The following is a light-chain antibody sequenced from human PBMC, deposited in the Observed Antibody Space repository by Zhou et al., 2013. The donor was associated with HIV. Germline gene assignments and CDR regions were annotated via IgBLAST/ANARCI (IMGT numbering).Light chain of an antibody. CDR2: GAS. CDR1: QSVRSY. CDR3: QQYGSSPPLT. J-gene: IGKJ4*01. V-gene: IGKV3-20*01. Sequence: EIVLTQSPATLSLSPGERATLSCTASQSVRSYLAWYQQKPGQAPRLLIYGASSRATGIPDRFSGSGSGTDFTLTISRLEPEDFAVYYCQQYGSSPPLTFGGGTKVEIK.